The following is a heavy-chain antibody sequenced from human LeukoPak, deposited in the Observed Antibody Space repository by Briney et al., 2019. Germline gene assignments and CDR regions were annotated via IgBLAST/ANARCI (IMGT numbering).Heavy chain of an antibody. Sequence: GGSLRLSCSASGFTFSSYEMNWVRQAPGKGLEWVSYISSSGGTIYYADSVKGRFTISRDNAKNSLYLQMNSLRAEDTAVYYCARDLSYCTITSCSYYYYGMDVWGRGSKVTVSS. V-gene: IGHV3-48*03. CDR3: ARDLSYCTITSCSYYYYGMDV. J-gene: IGHJ6*02. CDR2: ISSSGGTI. CDR1: GFTFSSYE. D-gene: IGHD2-2*01.